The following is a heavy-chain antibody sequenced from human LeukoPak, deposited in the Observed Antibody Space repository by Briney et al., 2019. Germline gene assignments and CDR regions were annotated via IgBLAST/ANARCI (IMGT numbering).Heavy chain of an antibody. CDR3: AKYSLSRETFQH. CDR2: IYNSGST. CDR1: GDSIDSGGFP. Sequence: PSETLSLTCVVSGDSIDSGGFPWSWIRQAPGKGLEWIGYIYNSGSTFYNPSLESRLTISIDMSKNQMSMRLNSVTAADTAVYFCAKYSLSRETFQHWGQGTLVTVSS. V-gene: IGHV4-30-4*07. J-gene: IGHJ1*01. D-gene: IGHD5/OR15-5a*01.